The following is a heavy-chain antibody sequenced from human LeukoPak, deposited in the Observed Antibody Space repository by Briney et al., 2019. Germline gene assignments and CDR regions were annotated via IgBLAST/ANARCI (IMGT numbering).Heavy chain of an antibody. CDR3: ARGRLCSSTSCYFDWFDP. D-gene: IGHD2-2*01. Sequence: GGSLRISCAASGFTFSSYSMNWVRQAPGKGLEWVSSISSSSSYIYYADSVKGRFTLSRDNAKNSLYLQMNSLRVEDTAVYYCARGRLCSSTSCYFDWFDPWGQGTLVTVSS. J-gene: IGHJ5*02. V-gene: IGHV3-21*01. CDR1: GFTFSSYS. CDR2: ISSSSSYI.